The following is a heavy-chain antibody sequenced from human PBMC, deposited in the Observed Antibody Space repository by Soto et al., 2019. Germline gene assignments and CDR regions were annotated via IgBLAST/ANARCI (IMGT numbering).Heavy chain of an antibody. CDR1: GGSISSGGYY. CDR3: ARDDGGSVAGYYYGMDV. V-gene: IGHV4-31*03. J-gene: IGHJ6*02. CDR2: IYYSGST. D-gene: IGHD6-13*01. Sequence: SETLSLTCTVSGGSISSGGYYWSWIRQHPGKGLEWIGYIYYSGSTYYNPSLKSRVTISVDTSKNQFSLKLSSVTAADTAVYYCARDDGGSVAGYYYGMDVWGQGTTVTVSS.